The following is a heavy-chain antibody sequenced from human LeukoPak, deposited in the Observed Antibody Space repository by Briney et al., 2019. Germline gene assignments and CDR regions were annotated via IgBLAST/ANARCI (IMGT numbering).Heavy chain of an antibody. CDR3: AGGTPQGSSSWYPLYYFDY. D-gene: IGHD6-13*01. CDR2: IIPIFGTA. V-gene: IGHV1-69*13. J-gene: IGHJ4*02. Sequence: SVKVSCKASGGTFSSYAISWVRQAPGQGLEWMGGIIPIFGTANYAQKFQGRVTITADESTSTAYMELSSLRSEDTAVYYCAGGTPQGSSSWYPLYYFDYWGQGTLVTVSS. CDR1: GGTFSSYA.